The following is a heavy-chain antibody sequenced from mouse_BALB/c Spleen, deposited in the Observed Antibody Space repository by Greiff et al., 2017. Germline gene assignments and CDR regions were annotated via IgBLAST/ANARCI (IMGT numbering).Heavy chain of an antibody. CDR1: GFNIKDTY. CDR3: TTVVSYVDYDAMDY. D-gene: IGHD1-1*01. V-gene: IGHV14-3*02. J-gene: IGHJ4*01. Sequence: VQLQQSGAELVKPGASVKLSCTASGFNIKDTYMHWVKQRPEQGLEWIGRIDPANGNTKYDPKFQGKATITADTSSNTAYLQLSSLTSEDTAVYYCTTVVSYVDYDAMDYWGQGTSVTVSA. CDR2: IDPANGNT.